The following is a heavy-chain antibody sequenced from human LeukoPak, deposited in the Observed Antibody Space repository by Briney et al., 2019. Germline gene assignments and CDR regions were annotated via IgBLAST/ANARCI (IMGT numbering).Heavy chain of an antibody. CDR3: ARVVSFPLYDSSSWSPSMDV. J-gene: IGHJ6*03. CDR2: ISWNSGSI. D-gene: IGHD6-13*01. V-gene: IGHV3-9*01. Sequence: PGRSLRLSCAASGFTFDDYAMHWVRQAPGKGLEWVSGISWNSGSIGYADSVKGRFTISRDNAKNSLYLQMNSLRAEDTAVYYCARVVSFPLYDSSSWSPSMDVWGKGTTVTVSS. CDR1: GFTFDDYA.